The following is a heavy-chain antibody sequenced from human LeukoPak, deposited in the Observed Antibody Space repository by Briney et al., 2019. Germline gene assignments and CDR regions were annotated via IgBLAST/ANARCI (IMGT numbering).Heavy chain of an antibody. CDR3: AALDHGHDY. Sequence: GGSLRLSCAASGFTFSSFSMNWVRQAPGKGLEWVAVISYDGSNKYYADSVKGRFTISRDNSKNTLYLQMNSLRAEDTAVYYCAALDHGHDYWGQGTLVTVSS. V-gene: IGHV3-30*03. J-gene: IGHJ4*02. CDR2: ISYDGSNK. CDR1: GFTFSSFS.